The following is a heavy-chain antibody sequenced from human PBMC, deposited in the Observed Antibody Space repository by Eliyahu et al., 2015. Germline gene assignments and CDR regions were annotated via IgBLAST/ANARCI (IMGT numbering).Heavy chain of an antibody. J-gene: IGHJ6*02. D-gene: IGHD3-9*01. CDR2: ISSSSSYI. CDR3: ARELDWRYFDWSYGMDV. Sequence: EVQLVESGGGLVKPGGSLXLXCXASGFXFXSYXMNWVRQAPGKGLEWVSSISSSSSYIYYADSVKGRFTISRDNAKNSLYLQMNSLRAEDTAVYYCARELDWRYFDWSYGMDVWGQGTTVTVSS. V-gene: IGHV3-21*01. CDR1: GFXFXSYX.